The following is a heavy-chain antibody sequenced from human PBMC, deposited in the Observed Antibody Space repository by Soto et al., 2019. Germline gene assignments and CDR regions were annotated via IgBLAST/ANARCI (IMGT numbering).Heavy chain of an antibody. J-gene: IGHJ4*02. CDR3: ARARGARYFDY. CDR1: GGSISSGDYY. CDR2: IYYSGST. V-gene: IGHV4-30-4*01. Sequence: PSETLSLTCTVSGGSISSGDYYWSWIRQPPGKGLGWIGSIYYSGSTYYNPSLKSRVTISIDTSKNQFSLKLSSVTAADTAVYYCARARGARYFDYWGQGTLVTVSS. D-gene: IGHD2-15*01.